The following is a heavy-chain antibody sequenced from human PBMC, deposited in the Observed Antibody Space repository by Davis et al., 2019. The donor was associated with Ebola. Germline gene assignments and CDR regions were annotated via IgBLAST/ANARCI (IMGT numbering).Heavy chain of an antibody. Sequence: GESLKISCAASGFTFSSFWMSWVRQAPGKGLEWVANIKQDGSEKHYVDSVKGRFAISRDNAENSLYLQMNSLRAEDTAVYYCARAWASMDVWGKGTTVTVSS. CDR2: IKQDGSEK. D-gene: IGHD3-16*01. V-gene: IGHV3-7*04. CDR3: ARAWASMDV. J-gene: IGHJ6*04. CDR1: GFTFSSFW.